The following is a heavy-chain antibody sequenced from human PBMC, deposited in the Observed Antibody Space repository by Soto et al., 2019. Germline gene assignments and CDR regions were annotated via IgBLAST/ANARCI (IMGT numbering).Heavy chain of an antibody. Sequence: ASVKVSCKASGYTFTGYYMHWVRQAPGQGLEWMGWINPNSGGTNYAQKFQGWVTMTRDTSISTAYMELSRLRSDDTAVYYCARHRSYYYGMDVWGQGTTVTVSS. V-gene: IGHV1-2*04. CDR2: INPNSGGT. CDR1: GYTFTGYY. D-gene: IGHD4-17*01. J-gene: IGHJ6*02. CDR3: ARHRSYYYGMDV.